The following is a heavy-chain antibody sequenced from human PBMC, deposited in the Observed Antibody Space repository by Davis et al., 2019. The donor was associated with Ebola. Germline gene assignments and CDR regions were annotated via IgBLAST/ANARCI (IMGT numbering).Heavy chain of an antibody. J-gene: IGHJ5*02. D-gene: IGHD2-15*01. CDR2: INSDGSST. CDR3: ARGNRYCSGDTCANWFDP. V-gene: IGHV3-74*01. CDR1: GFTFSSYA. Sequence: HTGGSLRLSCAASGFTFSSYAMSWVRQAPGKGLVWVSRINSDGSSTSYADSVKGRFTISRDNAKNTLYLQMNSLRAEDTAVYYCARGNRYCSGDTCANWFDPWGQGTLVTVSS.